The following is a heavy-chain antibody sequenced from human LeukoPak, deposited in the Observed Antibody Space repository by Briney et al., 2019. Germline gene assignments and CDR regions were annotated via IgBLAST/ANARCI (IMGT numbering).Heavy chain of an antibody. V-gene: IGHV3-30*14. J-gene: IGHJ4*02. CDR3: ARLVRGVDY. CDR1: GFTFSSYA. CDR2: ISYDGSNK. Sequence: GRSLRLSCAASGFTFSSYAMHWVRQAPGKGLEWVAVISYDGSNKYYADSVKGRFTISRDNSKNTLYLQMNSLRAEDTAVYYCARLVRGVDYWGQGTLVTVSS. D-gene: IGHD3-10*01.